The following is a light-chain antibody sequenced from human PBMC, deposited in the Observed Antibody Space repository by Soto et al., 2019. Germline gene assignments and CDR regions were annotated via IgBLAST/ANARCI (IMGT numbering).Light chain of an antibody. Sequence: EMVFTQSPGTLSLSPGERATLSCRASQSVGSSHLAWYQQKPGQAPRLLIYGASSRATGIPDRFSGSGSGTDFTLTISSLEPEDFAVYYCQQRSNWTFGQGTKVDI. CDR2: GAS. CDR1: QSVGSSH. CDR3: QQRSNWT. J-gene: IGKJ1*01. V-gene: IGKV3D-20*02.